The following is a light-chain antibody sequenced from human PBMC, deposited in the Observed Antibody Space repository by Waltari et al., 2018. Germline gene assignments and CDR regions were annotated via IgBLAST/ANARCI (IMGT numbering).Light chain of an antibody. J-gene: IGKJ1*01. CDR1: QSVGRA. CDR2: DAS. Sequence: VLTQSPGTLSLSPGERATLSCRASQSVGRALAWYQQKPGQAPRLLIYDASIRATGVPDRCSGSGSGTDFSLTISRLEPEDVAVYNCQQYVRLPVTFGQGTKVE. CDR3: QQYVRLPVT. V-gene: IGKV3-20*01.